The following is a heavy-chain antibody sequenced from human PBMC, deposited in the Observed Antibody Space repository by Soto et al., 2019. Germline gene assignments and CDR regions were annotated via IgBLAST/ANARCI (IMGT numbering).Heavy chain of an antibody. D-gene: IGHD3-22*01. CDR1: GGSISSGDYY. CDR3: ARAGILDYYDSSGPIDY. CDR2: IYYSGST. J-gene: IGHJ4*02. V-gene: IGHV4-30-4*01. Sequence: SETLSLTCTVSGGSISSGDYYWSWIRQPPGKGLEWIGYIYYSGSTYYNPSLKSRVTISVDTSKNQFSLKLSSVTAADTAVYYCARAGILDYYDSSGPIDYWGQGTRVTVSS.